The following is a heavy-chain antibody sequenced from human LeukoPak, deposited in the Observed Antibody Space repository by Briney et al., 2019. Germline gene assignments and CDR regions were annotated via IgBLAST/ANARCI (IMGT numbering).Heavy chain of an antibody. J-gene: IGHJ6*02. CDR1: GYTFTSYY. V-gene: IGHV1-46*01. CDR3: ARVVRNSRLPGDYGMDV. CDR2: INPSGGST. D-gene: IGHD2/OR15-2a*01. Sequence: ASVKVSCKASGYTFTSYYMHWVRQAPGQGLEWMGIINPSGGSTSYAQKFQGRVTMTRDTSTSTVYMELSSLRSEDTAVYYCARVVRNSRLPGDYGMDVWGQGTTVTVSS.